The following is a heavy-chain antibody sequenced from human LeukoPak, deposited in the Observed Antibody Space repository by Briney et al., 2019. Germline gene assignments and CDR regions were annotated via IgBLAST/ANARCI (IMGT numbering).Heavy chain of an antibody. J-gene: IGHJ4*02. CDR2: IHYSGST. CDR3: ARRSEEKGYGDLDS. V-gene: IGHV4-31*03. Sequence: SQTLTLTCTVSGGSISSGNHYWSWIRQHPERGLEWIGFIHYSGSTYYKPSLRSRVTISIDTSKNQFSLNIISVTAADTAVYFRARRSEEKGYGDLDSWGQGTLVTVSS. D-gene: IGHD4-17*01. CDR1: GGSISSGNHY.